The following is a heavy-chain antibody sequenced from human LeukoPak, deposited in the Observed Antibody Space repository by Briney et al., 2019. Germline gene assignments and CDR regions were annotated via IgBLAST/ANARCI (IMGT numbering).Heavy chain of an antibody. CDR3: ARDRRTIRGVDY. V-gene: IGHV3-7*01. J-gene: IGHJ4*02. CDR2: IKQDGSEN. CDR1: GFTFSSYW. D-gene: IGHD1-1*01. Sequence: PGGSLRLSCAASGFTFSSYWMSWVRQAPGKVLEGVANIKQDGSENYYVDSVKGRFTISRDNAKNSLYLQMNSLRAEDTAVYYCARDRRTIRGVDYWGQGTLVTVSS.